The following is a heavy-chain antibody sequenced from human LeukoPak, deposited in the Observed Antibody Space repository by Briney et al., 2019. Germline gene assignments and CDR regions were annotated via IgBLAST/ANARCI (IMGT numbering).Heavy chain of an antibody. J-gene: IGHJ4*02. CDR3: ARSYSSGWYYFDS. V-gene: IGHV3-48*04. CDR1: GLTITSNS. D-gene: IGHD6-19*01. Sequence: GGSLRLSCAASGLTITSNSMNWVRQAPGKGLEWVSYISSSTDTKYYADSVKGRFTISRDNAKNSLFLQMNSLRAEDTAVYYCARSYSSGWYYFDSWGQGTLVTVSS. CDR2: ISSSTDTK.